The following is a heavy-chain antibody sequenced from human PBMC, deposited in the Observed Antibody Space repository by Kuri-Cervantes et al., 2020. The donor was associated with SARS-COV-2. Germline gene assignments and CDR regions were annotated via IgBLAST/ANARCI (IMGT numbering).Heavy chain of an antibody. CDR1: GFTFSSYG. J-gene: IGHJ4*02. D-gene: IGHD6-13*01. V-gene: IGHV3-30*02. CDR2: IRYDGSNK. Sequence: GGSLRLSCAASGFTFSSYGMHWVRQAPGKGLEWVAFIRYDGSNKYYADSVKGRFTISRDNSKNTLYLQMNSLRAEDTAVYYCARSAPPGIAAAGVDWYFDYWGQGTLVTVSS. CDR3: ARSAPPGIAAAGVDWYFDY.